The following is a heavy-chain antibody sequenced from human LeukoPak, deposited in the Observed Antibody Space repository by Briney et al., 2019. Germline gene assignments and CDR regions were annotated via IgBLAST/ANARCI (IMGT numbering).Heavy chain of an antibody. J-gene: IGHJ3*02. CDR2: IIPIFGTA. CDR3: ARDRPTHYDFWSGQGPDDAFDI. V-gene: IGHV1-69*06. D-gene: IGHD3-3*01. Sequence: ASVKVSCKASGGTFSSYAIGWVRQAPGQGLEWMGGIIPIFGTANYAQKFQGRVTITADKSTSTAYMELSSLRSEDTAVYYCARDRPTHYDFWSGQGPDDAFDIWGQGTMVTVSS. CDR1: GGTFSSYA.